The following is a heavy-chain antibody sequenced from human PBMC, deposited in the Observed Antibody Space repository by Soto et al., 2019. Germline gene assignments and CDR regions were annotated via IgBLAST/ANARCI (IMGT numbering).Heavy chain of an antibody. D-gene: IGHD6-13*01. CDR3: ARERDSYSDPWQELHC. V-gene: IGHV3-13*01. Sequence: GGSLRLSCAASGFDFFSYDMHWVRQAPGKGLEWVSAISTSSATFYAGSVKGRFTISRENAKNSLYLQMNSLRAEDTAVYFCARERDSYSDPWQELHCWSQGTLVTVSS. CDR1: GFDFFSYD. J-gene: IGHJ4*02. CDR2: ISTSSAT.